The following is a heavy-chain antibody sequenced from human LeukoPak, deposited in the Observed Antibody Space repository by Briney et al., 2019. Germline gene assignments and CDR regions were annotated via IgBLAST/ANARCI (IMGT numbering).Heavy chain of an antibody. Sequence: PSETLSLTCTVSGGSISSYYWSWIRQPPGKGLEWIGYIYYSGSTNYNPSLKSRVTMSVDTSKNQFSLKLNSVTAADTAVYYCARDPYYDILTGYLIRGTFDIWGLGTMVTVSS. D-gene: IGHD3-9*01. J-gene: IGHJ3*02. V-gene: IGHV4-59*12. CDR1: GGSISSYY. CDR3: ARDPYYDILTGYLIRGTFDI. CDR2: IYYSGST.